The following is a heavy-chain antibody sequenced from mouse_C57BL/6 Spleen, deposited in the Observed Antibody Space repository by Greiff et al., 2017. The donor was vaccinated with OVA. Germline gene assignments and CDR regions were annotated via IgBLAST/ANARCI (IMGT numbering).Heavy chain of an antibody. CDR1: GFTFSDYY. V-gene: IGHV5-16*01. CDR2: INYDGSST. CDR3: ARAPPLGMDYAMDY. Sequence: EVKLMESEGGLVQPGSSMKLSCTASGFTFSDYYMAWVRQVPEKGLEWVANINYDGSSTYYLDSLKSRFIISRDNAKNILYLQMSSLKSEDTATYYCARAPPLGMDYAMDYWGQGTSVTVSS. J-gene: IGHJ4*01. D-gene: IGHD2-10*02.